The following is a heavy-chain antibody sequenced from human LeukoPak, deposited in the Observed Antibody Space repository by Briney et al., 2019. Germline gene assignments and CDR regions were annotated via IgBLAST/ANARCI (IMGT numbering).Heavy chain of an antibody. J-gene: IGHJ3*02. V-gene: IGHV3-30-3*01. CDR3: AREAFVNWDAFDI. CDR2: ISYDGSNK. Sequence: SGGSLRLSCAASGFTFSSYAMHWVRQAPGKGLEWVAVISYDGSNKYYADSVKGRFTISRDNSKNTLYLQMNSLRAEDTAVYYCAREAFVNWDAFDIWGQGTMVTVSS. D-gene: IGHD1-20*01. CDR1: GFTFSSYA.